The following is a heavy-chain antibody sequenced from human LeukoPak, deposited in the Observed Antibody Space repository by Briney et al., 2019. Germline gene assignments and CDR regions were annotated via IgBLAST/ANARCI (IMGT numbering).Heavy chain of an antibody. D-gene: IGHD2-8*01. CDR1: GGSFSGYY. CDR3: ARDGVEPHYYYYMDV. J-gene: IGHJ6*03. CDR2: INHSGST. Sequence: SETLSLTCAVYGGSFSGYYWSWIRQPPGKGLEWIGEINHSGSTNYNPSLKSRVTISVDTSKNQFSLKLSSVTAADTAVYYCARDGVEPHYYYYMDVWGKGTTVTVSS. V-gene: IGHV4-34*01.